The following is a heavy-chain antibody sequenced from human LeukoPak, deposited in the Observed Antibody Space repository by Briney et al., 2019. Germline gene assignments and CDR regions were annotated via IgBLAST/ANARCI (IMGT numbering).Heavy chain of an antibody. Sequence: SETLSLTCTVSGYSISSGYYWGWIRQPPGKGLEWIGYIYYSGSTNYNPSLKSRVTISVDTSKKQFSLKLSSVTAADTAVYYCARTLYDFWSAYYYYHMDVWGKGTTVTVSS. CDR1: GYSISSGYY. CDR3: ARTLYDFWSAYYYYHMDV. CDR2: IYYSGST. J-gene: IGHJ6*03. V-gene: IGHV4-61*01. D-gene: IGHD3-3*01.